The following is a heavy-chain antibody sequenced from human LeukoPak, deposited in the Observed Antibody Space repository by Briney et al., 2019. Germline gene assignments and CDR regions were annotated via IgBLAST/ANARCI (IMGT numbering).Heavy chain of an antibody. V-gene: IGHV4-30-2*01. CDR1: GGSISSGGYS. CDR3: ARGDSSSWYYFDY. CDR2: INHSGST. Sequence: SQTLSLTCAVSGGSISSGGYSWSWIRQPPGKGLEWIGYINHSGSTNYNPSLKSRVTISVDTSKNQFSLKLSSVTAADTAVYYCARGDSSSWYYFDYWGQGTLVTVSS. D-gene: IGHD6-13*01. J-gene: IGHJ4*02.